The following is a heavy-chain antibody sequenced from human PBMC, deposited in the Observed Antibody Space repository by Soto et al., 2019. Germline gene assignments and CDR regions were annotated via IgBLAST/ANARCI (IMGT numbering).Heavy chain of an antibody. V-gene: IGHV3-33*01. CDR2: ILNDGSNR. CDR3: ARDDEYSGNGMDV. J-gene: IGHJ6*02. D-gene: IGHD3-10*01. Sequence: QVQLVESGGGVVQPGRSLRLSCAASGFTFSNYGMHWVRQAPGKGLEWVAVILNDGSNRYHADSVKERFTISRDNSKNMLYLQMNSLRAEGTAVYYCARDDEYSGNGMDVWGQGTTVTVS. CDR1: GFTFSNYG.